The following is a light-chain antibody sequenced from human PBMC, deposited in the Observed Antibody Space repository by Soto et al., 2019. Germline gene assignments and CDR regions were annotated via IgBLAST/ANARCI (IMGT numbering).Light chain of an antibody. CDR3: QQRNSWPPRYT. V-gene: IGKV3-11*01. Sequence: EIVSTQSPGTLSLSPGERAALSCRASQSVSNYLAWYQQKPGQAPRLLIYDASNRATGIPARFSGSGSGTDFTLTITSLEPEDFAVYYCQQRNSWPPRYTFGQGTKLEIK. CDR2: DAS. J-gene: IGKJ2*01. CDR1: QSVSNY.